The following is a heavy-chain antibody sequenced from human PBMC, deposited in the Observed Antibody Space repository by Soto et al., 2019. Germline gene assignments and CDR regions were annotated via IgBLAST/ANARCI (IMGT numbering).Heavy chain of an antibody. Sequence: ASVKVSCKASGYTFTNFGISWVRQAPGQGLEWMGWISAYNGNTNYAQNFEGRVTFTRDTVATTVNMELTSLTSEDTAVYYCGRDQSGTGYYVDWFDPWGQGTLVTVSS. CDR1: GYTFTNFG. V-gene: IGHV1-18*01. CDR3: GRDQSGTGYYVDWFDP. J-gene: IGHJ5*02. CDR2: ISAYNGNT. D-gene: IGHD3-10*02.